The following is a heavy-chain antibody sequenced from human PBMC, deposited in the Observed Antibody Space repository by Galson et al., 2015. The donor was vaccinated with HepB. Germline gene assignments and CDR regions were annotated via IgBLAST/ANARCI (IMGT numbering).Heavy chain of an antibody. CDR3: ARQPHSSGGGYFDS. CDR1: GDSLRSFH. J-gene: IGHJ4*02. Sequence: QVHLQESGPGLVKPSETLSLRCTVSGDSLRSFHWSWIRQPPGNQLEWIGSLRASGSPDYSPALKSRVTMSLDTSKKQLSLTLNSVTARDTAVYYCARQPHSSGGGYFDSWGQGTLVTVSS. CDR2: LRASGSP. D-gene: IGHD3-22*01. V-gene: IGHV4-59*08.